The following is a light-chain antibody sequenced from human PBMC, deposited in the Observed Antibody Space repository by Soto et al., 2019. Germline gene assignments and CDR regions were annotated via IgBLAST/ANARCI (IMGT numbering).Light chain of an antibody. CDR2: GAS. J-gene: IGKJ3*01. CDR1: QSVSSSY. CDR3: QQYGTAFT. V-gene: IGKV3-20*01. Sequence: EIVLTQSPGTLSLSPGERATLSCRASQSVSSSYLAWYQQKPGQAPRLRIYGASSRATGIPDRFSGSGSGTDFTLTISRLEPEGFAVYYCQQYGTAFTFGPGTKVDIK.